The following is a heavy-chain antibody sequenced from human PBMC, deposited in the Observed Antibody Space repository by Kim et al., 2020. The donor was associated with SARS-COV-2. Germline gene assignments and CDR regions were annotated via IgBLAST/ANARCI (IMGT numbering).Heavy chain of an antibody. V-gene: IGHV3-23*01. CDR3: AKSGWSPEFGYYYGMDV. D-gene: IGHD6-13*01. Sequence: GWSLRLSCAASGFTFSSYAMSWVRQAPGKGLEWVSAISGSGGSTYYADSVKGRFTISRDNSKNTLYLQMNSLRAEDTAVYYCAKSGWSPEFGYYYGMDVWGQGTTVTVSS. CDR2: ISGSGGST. CDR1: GFTFSSYA. J-gene: IGHJ6*02.